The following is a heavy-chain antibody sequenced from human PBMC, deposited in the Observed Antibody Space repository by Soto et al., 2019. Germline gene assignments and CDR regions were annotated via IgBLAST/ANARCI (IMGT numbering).Heavy chain of an antibody. CDR1: GGTFSSYA. J-gene: IGHJ4*02. CDR3: ARVVGDYDDVWGSCRYDY. CDR2: IIPIFGTA. Sequence: SVKVSCKASGGTFSSYAISWVRQAPGQGLEWMGGIIPIFGTANYAQKFQGRVTITADESTSTAYMELRSLRSEDTAVYYCARVVGDYDDVWGSCRYDYWGQGTLVTVSS. D-gene: IGHD3-16*02. V-gene: IGHV1-69*13.